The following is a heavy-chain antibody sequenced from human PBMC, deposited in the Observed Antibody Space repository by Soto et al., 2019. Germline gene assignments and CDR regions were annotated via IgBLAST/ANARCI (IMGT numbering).Heavy chain of an antibody. CDR1: GGSISSGDYY. CDR3: ARDSGYYDILPGYHLGPFDY. CDR2: IYYSGST. D-gene: IGHD3-9*01. J-gene: IGHJ4*02. V-gene: IGHV4-30-4*01. Sequence: QVQLQESGPGLVKPSQTLSLTCTVSGGSISSGDYYWSWIRQPPGKGLEWIGYIYYSGSTSYNPSLKSRVTISVDTSKNQFSLKLSSVTAADTAVYYCARDSGYYDILPGYHLGPFDYWGQGTLVTVSS.